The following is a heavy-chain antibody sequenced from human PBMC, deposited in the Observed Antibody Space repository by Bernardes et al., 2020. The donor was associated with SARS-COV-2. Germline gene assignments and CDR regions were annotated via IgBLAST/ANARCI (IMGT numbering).Heavy chain of an antibody. D-gene: IGHD3-16*02. CDR2: ISSSGSTI. V-gene: IGHV3-48*02. CDR3: AVNRGSYRYSQLDAFDI. J-gene: IGHJ3*02. CDR1: GFPFSSSV. Sequence: GGPLRLTRAASGFPFSSSVMNWVRQAPGKGLEWVSYISSSGSTIYYAYSVEGRFIISRDNAKNSLYLQMNSLRDEDTAVYYCAVNRGSYRYSQLDAFDIWGQGTMVTVSS.